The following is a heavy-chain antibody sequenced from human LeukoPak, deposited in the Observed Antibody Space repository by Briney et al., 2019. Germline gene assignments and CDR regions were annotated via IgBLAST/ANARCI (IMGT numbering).Heavy chain of an antibody. J-gene: IGHJ4*02. CDR1: GLTFNNAW. V-gene: IGHV3-15*05. CDR3: AKGRRDNSIYGTFDS. D-gene: IGHD4-17*01. Sequence: GGSLRLSCAASGLTFNNAWMSWFRQAPGKGLEWVALIKSKTDDGTIDYAAPVKGRFTISRDDSKNTLYLQMNSLRTEDTAFYSCAKGRRDNSIYGTFDSWGQGTPVTVSS. CDR2: IKSKTDDGTI.